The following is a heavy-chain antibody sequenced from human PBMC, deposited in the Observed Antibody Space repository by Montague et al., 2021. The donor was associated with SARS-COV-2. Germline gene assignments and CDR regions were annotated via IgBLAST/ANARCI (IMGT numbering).Heavy chain of an antibody. J-gene: IGHJ3*02. CDR2: IYYSGST. Sequence: SETLSLTCTVSGGSISSSSYYWGWIRQPPGKGLEWIGSIYYSGSTYYNSSLKRRVTISVDTSKNQFSLKLSSVTAADTAVYYCARQENSSGWFKPDAFDIWGQGTMVTVSS. CDR1: GGSISSSSYY. CDR3: ARQENSSGWFKPDAFDI. D-gene: IGHD6-19*01. V-gene: IGHV4-39*01.